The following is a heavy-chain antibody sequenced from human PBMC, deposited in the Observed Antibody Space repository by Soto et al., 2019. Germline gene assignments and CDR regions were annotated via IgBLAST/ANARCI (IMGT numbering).Heavy chain of an antibody. D-gene: IGHD3-16*01. CDR1: GGYITGSSFS. J-gene: IGHJ4*02. CDR3: ARGLRWTRTFDF. Sequence: QRQLRESGPGLVKPSETLSLTCSVSGGYITGSSFSWGWVRQSPGTGLQWIGSLSYSGSTYYNPSLKVPVAISADTSKNAFSLELKLMTAADTATYFCARGLRWTRTFDFWGRGTLVTVSS. V-gene: IGHV4-39*01. CDR2: LSYSGST.